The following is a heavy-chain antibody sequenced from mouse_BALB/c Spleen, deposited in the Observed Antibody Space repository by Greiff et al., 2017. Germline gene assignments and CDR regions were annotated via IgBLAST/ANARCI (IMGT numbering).Heavy chain of an antibody. J-gene: IGHJ2*01. V-gene: IGHV1-54*01. D-gene: IGHD1-2*01. CDR3: ARNVLRQNYVDD. CDR1: GYAFTNYL. CDR2: INPGSGGT. Sequence: QVQLKQSGAELVRPGTSVKVSCKASGYAFTNYLIDWVKQRPGQGLEWIGLINPGSGGTNYNQKFKGKATLTVDKSSSTAYMQLSSLTSDDSAVYFGARNVLRQNYVDDWGQGTTVTVSS.